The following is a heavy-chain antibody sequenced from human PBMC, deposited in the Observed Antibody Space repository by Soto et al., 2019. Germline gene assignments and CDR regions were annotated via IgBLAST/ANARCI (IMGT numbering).Heavy chain of an antibody. CDR2: IYYSGST. V-gene: IGHV4-59*01. D-gene: IGHD3-16*01. CDR3: AGDPWGERFSARGAFDI. J-gene: IGHJ3*02. Sequence: QVQLQASGPGLVKPSETLSLTCTVSGGSISSYYWSWIRQPPGKGLEWIGYIYYSGSTNYNPSLKSRVTNSVDTCKNEFSLKLSAVTAADTAVYYGAGDPWGERFSARGAFDIGGHGTMVIVCS. CDR1: GGSISSYY.